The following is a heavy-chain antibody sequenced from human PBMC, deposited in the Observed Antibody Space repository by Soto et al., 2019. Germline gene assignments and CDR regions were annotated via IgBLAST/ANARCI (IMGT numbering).Heavy chain of an antibody. CDR3: ARDQLEGNWFDP. CDR1: GGSISSGGYS. CDR2: IYHSGST. Sequence: QLQLQESGSGLVRPSQTLSLTCAVSGGSISSGGYSWNWIRQPPGKGLEWIGYIYHSGSTLYNPSPKSPVNLTRDKSKNQFSLKLSSVTAADTAVYYCARDQLEGNWFDPWGQGTLVTVSS. D-gene: IGHD1-1*01. V-gene: IGHV4-30-2*01. J-gene: IGHJ5*02.